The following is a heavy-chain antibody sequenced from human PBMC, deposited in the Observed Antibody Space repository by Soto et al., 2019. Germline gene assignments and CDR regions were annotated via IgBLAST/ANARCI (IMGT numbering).Heavy chain of an antibody. V-gene: IGHV3-23*01. Sequence: EVQLLESGGGLVQPGGSLRLSCAASGLTFSSYAMSWVRQAPGKGLEWVSAISGSGGSTYYADSVKGRFTISRDNSKNTLYLQMNSLRAEDTAVYYCAKDGNPIPYLTGYYRLGWFDPWGQGTLVTVSS. CDR1: GLTFSSYA. CDR3: AKDGNPIPYLTGYYRLGWFDP. D-gene: IGHD3-9*01. CDR2: ISGSGGST. J-gene: IGHJ5*02.